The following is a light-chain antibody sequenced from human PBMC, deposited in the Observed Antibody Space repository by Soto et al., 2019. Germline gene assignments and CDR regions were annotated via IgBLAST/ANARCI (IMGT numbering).Light chain of an antibody. CDR3: SSYAGSNNFV. V-gene: IGLV2-8*01. CDR2: EVS. J-gene: IGLJ2*01. CDR1: SSDVGDYNY. Sequence: QSALTQPPSASGSPGQSVTISCTGTSSDVGDYNYVSWYQQHPGKAPKLMIYEVSKRPSGVPDRFSGSKSGNTASLTVSGLQAEDEADYYCSSYAGSNNFVFGGGTKLPS.